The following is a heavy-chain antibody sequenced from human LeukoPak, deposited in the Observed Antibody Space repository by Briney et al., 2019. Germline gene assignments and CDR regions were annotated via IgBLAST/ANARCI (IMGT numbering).Heavy chain of an antibody. CDR3: AKGSYYDSSGSLYFDY. CDR1: GFTFSSYA. V-gene: IGHV3-23*01. J-gene: IGHJ4*02. CDR2: ISGSGDNT. Sequence: GGSLRLSCAASGFTFSSYAMSWVRQAPGKGLEWVSGISGSGDNTYYADSVKGRFTTSRDNSKNTLYVQVNSLGTEDTAAYYCAKGSYYDSSGSLYFDYWGQGTLVTVSS. D-gene: IGHD3-22*01.